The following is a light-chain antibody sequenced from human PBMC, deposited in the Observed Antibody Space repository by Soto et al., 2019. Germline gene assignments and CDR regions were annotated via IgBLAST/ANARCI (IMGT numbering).Light chain of an antibody. CDR2: AVT. CDR3: TSYTRSRTYV. Sequence: QSVLTQPASVSGSPGHSITISCTGTSSDIGGYNYVSWYQQDSGKAPKLIIYAVTDRPSGVSSRFSGSKSGNTAFLTISGLQAVDEADYYCTSYTRSRTYVFGTGTKVTVL. J-gene: IGLJ1*01. CDR1: SSDIGGYNY. V-gene: IGLV2-14*01.